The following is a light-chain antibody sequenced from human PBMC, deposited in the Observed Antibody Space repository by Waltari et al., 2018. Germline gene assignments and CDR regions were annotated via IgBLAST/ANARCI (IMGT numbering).Light chain of an antibody. Sequence: DLTQPPSVSVSPGQTATITCYGEQLVDKYVCWYQQKPGLSPVLVIHQDSERPSGIPERFSGSNSGNTATLTIRGTQAVDEADYYCQTWDSGTVLFGGGTKVTVL. CDR3: QTWDSGTVL. V-gene: IGLV3-1*01. CDR1: QLVDKY. J-gene: IGLJ2*01. CDR2: QDS.